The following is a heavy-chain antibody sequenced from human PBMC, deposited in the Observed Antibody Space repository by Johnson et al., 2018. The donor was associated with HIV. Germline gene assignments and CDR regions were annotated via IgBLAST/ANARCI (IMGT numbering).Heavy chain of an antibody. Sequence: VRLVESRGGLVQPGRSLRLSCAASGFTFDDYAMHWVRQAPGKGLEWVSGISWNGGSTSYADSVRGRFTISRDNAKNSLYLQMNSLRAEDTALYYCTRARYSSSWYNGDAFDIWGQGTMVTVSS. CDR1: GFTFDDYA. CDR2: ISWNGGST. V-gene: IGHV3-9*01. J-gene: IGHJ3*02. CDR3: TRARYSSSWYNGDAFDI. D-gene: IGHD6-13*01.